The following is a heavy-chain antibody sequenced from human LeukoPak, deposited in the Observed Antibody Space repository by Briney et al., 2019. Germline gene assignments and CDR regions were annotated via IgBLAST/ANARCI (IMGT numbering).Heavy chain of an antibody. V-gene: IGHV1-69*04. CDR1: GYTFTGYY. Sequence: SVKVSCKASGYTFTGYYMHWVRQAPGQGLEWMGRIIPILGIANYAQKFQGRVTITADKSTSTAYMELSSLRSEDTAVYYCARDKDSPHYYDSSGYYHDYWGQGTLVTVSS. J-gene: IGHJ4*02. CDR2: IIPILGIA. D-gene: IGHD3-22*01. CDR3: ARDKDSPHYYDSSGYYHDY.